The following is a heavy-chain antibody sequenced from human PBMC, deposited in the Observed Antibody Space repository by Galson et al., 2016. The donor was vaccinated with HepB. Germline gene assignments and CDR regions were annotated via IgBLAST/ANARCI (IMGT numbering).Heavy chain of an antibody. CDR2: IWNDGSNK. CDR1: GFTVSSYG. D-gene: IGHD2-21*02. Sequence: SLRLSCAASGFTVSSYGMHWVRQAPGKGLEWVAVIWNDGSNKYYVDSVKGRFTISSDNSKNTLYLQMNSLRNDDTAVYYCARDANLSYCGGDCYWFDYWGPGTLVTVSS. J-gene: IGHJ4*02. CDR3: ARDANLSYCGGDCYWFDY. V-gene: IGHV3-33*01.